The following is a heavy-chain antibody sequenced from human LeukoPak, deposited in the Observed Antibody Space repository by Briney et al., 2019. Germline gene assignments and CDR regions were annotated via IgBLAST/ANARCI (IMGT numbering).Heavy chain of an antibody. CDR1: GFIFSSYG. Sequence: PGRSLRLSCAASGFIFSSYGMHWVRQAPGKGLEWVALTWNDGSNKYYADSVKGRFTISRDNSKNTLFLQMNSLRAEDTAVYYCARDGSSAYYYGLDDWGQGTLVSVSS. CDR2: TWNDGSNK. CDR3: ARDGSSAYYYGLDD. V-gene: IGHV3-33*01. J-gene: IGHJ4*02. D-gene: IGHD3-22*01.